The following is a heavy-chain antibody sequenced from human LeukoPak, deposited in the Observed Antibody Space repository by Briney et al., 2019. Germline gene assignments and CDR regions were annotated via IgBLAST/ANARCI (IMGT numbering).Heavy chain of an antibody. J-gene: IGHJ4*02. Sequence: SETLSLTCTVSGGSISSSSYYWGWIRQPPGKGLEWIGSIYYSGSTYYNPSLKSRVTISVDTSKNQFSLKLSSVTAADTAVYYCARDLRGGGRDYFDYWGQGTLVTVSS. CDR2: IYYSGST. CDR1: GGSISSSSYY. D-gene: IGHD1-26*01. CDR3: ARDLRGGGRDYFDY. V-gene: IGHV4-39*07.